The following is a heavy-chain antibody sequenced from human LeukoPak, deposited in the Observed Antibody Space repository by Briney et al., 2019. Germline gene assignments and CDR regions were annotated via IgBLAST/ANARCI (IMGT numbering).Heavy chain of an antibody. D-gene: IGHD3-22*01. CDR3: ARDVVGYYDSSGYYLSASDI. CDR2: ISSSSSYI. Sequence: GGSLRLSCATSGFTVSSNYMTWVRQAPGKGLEWVSSISSSSSYIFNADSVKGRFSISRDNAENSLFLQMNTLRVEDTAVYYCARDVVGYYDSSGYYLSASDIWGQGTMVTVSS. V-gene: IGHV3-21*01. J-gene: IGHJ3*02. CDR1: GFTVSSNY.